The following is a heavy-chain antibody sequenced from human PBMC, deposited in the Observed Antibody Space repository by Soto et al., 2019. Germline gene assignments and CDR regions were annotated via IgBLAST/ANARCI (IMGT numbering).Heavy chain of an antibody. Sequence: PSETLSVTCAVYGGSFSGYYWSWIRQPPWKGLEWIGEINHSGSTNYNPSLKSRVTISVDTSKNQFSLKLSSVTAADTAVYYCARGLGYYGSGSLPYFDYWGQGTLVTVSS. CDR2: INHSGST. CDR3: ARGLGYYGSGSLPYFDY. D-gene: IGHD3-10*01. V-gene: IGHV4-34*01. CDR1: GGSFSGYY. J-gene: IGHJ4*02.